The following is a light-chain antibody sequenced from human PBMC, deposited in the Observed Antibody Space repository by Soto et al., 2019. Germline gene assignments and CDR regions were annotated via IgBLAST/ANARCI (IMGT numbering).Light chain of an antibody. Sequence: EIVMTQSPATLSVSPGERATLSCRASQSVSSNLAWYQQKPGQAPRLLIYRASTRATGIPARLSGSGSGTEFTLTISSLQSEDFAVYYWQQYNNWPRTFGQGTKVEIK. CDR1: QSVSSN. V-gene: IGKV3-15*01. CDR3: QQYNNWPRT. J-gene: IGKJ1*01. CDR2: RAS.